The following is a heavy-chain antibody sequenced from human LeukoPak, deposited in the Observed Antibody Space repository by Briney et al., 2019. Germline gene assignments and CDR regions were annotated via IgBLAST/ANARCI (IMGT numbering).Heavy chain of an antibody. CDR3: ARGRRATVTYYYYMDV. CDR2: MNPNSGNT. CDR1: GYTFTSYD. Sequence: ASVKVSCKASGYTFTSYDINWVRQATGQGLEWMGWMNPNSGNTGYAQKFQGRVTMTRNTSISTAYMELSSLRSEDTAVYYCARGRRATVTYYYYMDVWGKGTTVTVSS. D-gene: IGHD4-17*01. V-gene: IGHV1-8*01. J-gene: IGHJ6*03.